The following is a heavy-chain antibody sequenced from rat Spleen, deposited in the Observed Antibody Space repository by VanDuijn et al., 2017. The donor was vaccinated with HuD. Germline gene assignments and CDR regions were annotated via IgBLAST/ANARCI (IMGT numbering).Heavy chain of an antibody. V-gene: IGHV2-63*01. CDR3: TRDPGGTTFFDY. Sequence: QVQLKESGPGLVQPSQTLSLTCTVSGFSLTSYHVHWVRQPPGKVLEWMGRMRYTGDTSYNSALKSRLTISRDPSKNQVFLKMNSLQTDDTVTYYWTRDPGGTTFFDYWGQGVMVTVSS. J-gene: IGHJ2*01. D-gene: IGHD1-5*01. CDR1: GFSLTSYH. CDR2: MRYTGDT.